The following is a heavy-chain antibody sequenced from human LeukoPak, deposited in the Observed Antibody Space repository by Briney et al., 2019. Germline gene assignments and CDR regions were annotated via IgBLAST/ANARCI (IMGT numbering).Heavy chain of an antibody. Sequence: PSETLSLTCAVSGYSISSGYFWGWMRQPPGKGLEWIGSIYQSETAHYNPSLKSRVTISVDTSKNQFSLKLSSVTAADTAVYYCARRRRDGYNLDYYYMDVWGKGTTVTISS. J-gene: IGHJ6*03. CDR3: ARRRRDGYNLDYYYMDV. CDR2: IYQSETA. V-gene: IGHV4-38-2*01. D-gene: IGHD5-24*01. CDR1: GYSISSGYF.